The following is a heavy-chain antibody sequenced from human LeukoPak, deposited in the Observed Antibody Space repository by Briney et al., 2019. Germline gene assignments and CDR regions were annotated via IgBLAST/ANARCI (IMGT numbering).Heavy chain of an antibody. CDR1: GYTFTSYG. J-gene: IGHJ5*02. CDR2: ISAYNGNT. V-gene: IGHV1-18*01. D-gene: IGHD2-2*02. Sequence: GASVKVSCKASGYTFTSYGISWVRQAPGQGLEWMGWISAYNGNTNYAQKLQGRVTMTTDTSTSTAYMELRSLRSDDTAVYYCARMVRYCSSTSCYNNWFDPWGQGTLVTVSS. CDR3: ARMVRYCSSTSCYNNWFDP.